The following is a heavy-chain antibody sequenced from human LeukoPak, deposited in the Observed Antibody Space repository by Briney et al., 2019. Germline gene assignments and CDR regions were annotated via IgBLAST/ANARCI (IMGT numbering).Heavy chain of an antibody. CDR3: AKDGAGVAAATGYYYYYMDV. CDR1: GLTFSSYA. J-gene: IGHJ6*03. Sequence: GGSLRLSCAASGLTFSSYAMSWVRQAPGKGLEWVSTISGSGGSTDYADSVKGRFTISRDNSKNTLYLQMNSLRAEDTAVYYCAKDGAGVAAATGYYYYYMDVWGKGTTVTISS. CDR2: ISGSGGST. D-gene: IGHD6-13*01. V-gene: IGHV3-23*01.